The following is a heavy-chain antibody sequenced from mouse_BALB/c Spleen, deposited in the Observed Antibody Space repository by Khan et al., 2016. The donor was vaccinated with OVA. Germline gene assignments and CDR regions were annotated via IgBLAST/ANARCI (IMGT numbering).Heavy chain of an antibody. J-gene: IGHJ2*01. CDR2: INPSSGYT. Sequence: QMQLEESGAELARPGASVKMSCKASGYSFTSYTMHWVKQRPGQGLEWIGYINPSSGYTKYNQKFKDKATLTADKSSSTAYMQLSSLTSEDSAVYYCARTHERWGQGTTLTVSS. CDR3: ARTHER. CDR1: GYSFTSYT. V-gene: IGHV1-4*01.